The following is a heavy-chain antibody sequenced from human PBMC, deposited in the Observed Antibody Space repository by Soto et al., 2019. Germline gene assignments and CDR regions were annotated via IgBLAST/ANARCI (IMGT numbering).Heavy chain of an antibody. Sequence: SETLSLTCTVSGGSISTYYWSWIRQPPGKGLEWIGYVYYSGSTNYNPSLKSRVTISVDTSKNQFSLKLSSVTAADTAVYYCARTYYYDSSGYYSNYYFDYWGQGTLVTVSS. J-gene: IGHJ4*02. CDR1: GGSISTYY. D-gene: IGHD3-22*01. CDR2: VYYSGST. V-gene: IGHV4-59*01. CDR3: ARTYYYDSSGYYSNYYFDY.